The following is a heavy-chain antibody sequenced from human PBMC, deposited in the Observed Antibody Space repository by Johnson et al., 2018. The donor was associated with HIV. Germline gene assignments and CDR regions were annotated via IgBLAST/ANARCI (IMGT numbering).Heavy chain of an antibody. CDR3: ARTPERKRDSGAFDI. Sequence: VQLVESGGGLVQPGRSLRLSCAASGFTFDDYTMHWVRQDSGKGLEWVSAISGSGGSTYYADSVKGRFTISRDNSKNTLYLQMNSLRAGDTAVYYCARTPERKRDSGAFDIWGQGQWSPSLQ. CDR2: ISGSGGST. D-gene: IGHD1-14*01. CDR1: GFTFDDYT. V-gene: IGHV3-23*04. J-gene: IGHJ3*02.